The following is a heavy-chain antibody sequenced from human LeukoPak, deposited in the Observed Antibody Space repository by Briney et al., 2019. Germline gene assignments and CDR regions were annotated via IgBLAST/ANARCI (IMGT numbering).Heavy chain of an antibody. D-gene: IGHD4-23*01. V-gene: IGHV4-59*01. Sequence: SETLSLTCTVSGGSISSYYWSWIRQPPGKGLEWIGYIYYSGSTNYNPSPKSRVTISVDTSKNQFSLKLSSVTAADTAVYYCARKYGGNSGGWFDPWGQGTLVTVSS. CDR3: ARKYGGNSGGWFDP. CDR2: IYYSGST. J-gene: IGHJ5*02. CDR1: GGSISSYY.